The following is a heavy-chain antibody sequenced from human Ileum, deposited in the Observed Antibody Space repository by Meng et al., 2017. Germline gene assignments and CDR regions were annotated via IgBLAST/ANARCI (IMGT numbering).Heavy chain of an antibody. D-gene: IGHD3-3*01. J-gene: IGHJ4*02. Sequence: QVQLQQSGPGLVKPSQTLSPTCAVSGGSVSSNIAAWNWSRQSPLRGLEWLGRTYYRSKWYSEYAVSVKSRISITPDTSKNQFSLQMNSVTPEDTAVYYCASGSGSLDYWGPGTLVTVSS. CDR2: TYYRSKWYS. CDR3: ASGSGSLDY. CDR1: GGSVSSNIAA. V-gene: IGHV6-1*01.